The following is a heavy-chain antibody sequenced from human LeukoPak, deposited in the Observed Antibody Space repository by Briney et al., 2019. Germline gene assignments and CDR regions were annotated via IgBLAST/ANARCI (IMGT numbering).Heavy chain of an antibody. CDR2: INHSGST. J-gene: IGHJ4*02. D-gene: IGHD6-13*01. CDR3: ARGVYIAAAQYGF. V-gene: IGHV4-34*01. CDR1: GGSFSGYY. Sequence: KSSETLSLTCAVYGGSFSGYYWSWIRQPPGKGLEWIGEINHSGSTNYNPPLKSRVTISVDTSKNQFSLKLSSVTAADTAVYYCARGVYIAAAQYGFWGQGTLVTVSS.